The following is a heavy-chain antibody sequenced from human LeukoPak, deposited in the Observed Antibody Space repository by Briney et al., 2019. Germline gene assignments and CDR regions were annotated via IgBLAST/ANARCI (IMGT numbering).Heavy chain of an antibody. CDR3: ARVGDYSNYGWFDP. CDR1: GYTFTCYY. V-gene: IGHV1-2*02. J-gene: IGHJ5*02. Sequence: ASVKVSCKASGYTFTCYYIHWVRQAPGQGLEWRGWINPNSGGTNYAQKFQGRVTMTRDTSISTAYMELSRLRSDDTAVYYCARVGDYSNYGWFDPWGQGTLVTVSS. CDR2: INPNSGGT. D-gene: IGHD4-11*01.